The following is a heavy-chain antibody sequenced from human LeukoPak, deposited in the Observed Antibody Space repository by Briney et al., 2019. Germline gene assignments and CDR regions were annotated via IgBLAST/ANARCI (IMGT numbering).Heavy chain of an antibody. V-gene: IGHV3-7*01. Sequence: GGSLRLSCETSGFSFSTYWMSWVRQAPGKGLEWVANIRPDGSEKYYVDSVKGRFTISRDTAKQSVFLQMTSLRVEDTAVYYCARLSAMVRGPEDIFYFEYWGLGTLVTVSS. CDR1: GFSFSTYW. J-gene: IGHJ4*02. CDR3: ARLSAMVRGPEDIFYFEY. D-gene: IGHD3-10*01. CDR2: IRPDGSEK.